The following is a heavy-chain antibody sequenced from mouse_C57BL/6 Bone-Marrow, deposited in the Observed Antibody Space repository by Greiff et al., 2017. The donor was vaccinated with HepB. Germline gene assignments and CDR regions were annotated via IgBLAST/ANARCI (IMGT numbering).Heavy chain of an antibody. CDR3: KGYSNYEYYFDY. J-gene: IGHJ2*01. CDR2: IDPENGDT. CDR1: GFNIKDDY. Sequence: VQLKESGAELVRPGASVKLSCTASGFNIKDDYMHWVKQRPEQGLEWIGWIDPENGDTEYASKFQGKATITADTSSNTAYLQLSSLTSEDTAVYYCKGYSNYEYYFDYWGQGTTLTVSS. V-gene: IGHV14-4*01. D-gene: IGHD2-5*01.